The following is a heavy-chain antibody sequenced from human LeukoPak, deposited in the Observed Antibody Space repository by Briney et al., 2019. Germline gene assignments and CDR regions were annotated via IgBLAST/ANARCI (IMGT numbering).Heavy chain of an antibody. V-gene: IGHV4-59*01. Sequence: SETLSLTCTVSGGSISSYYWSWIRQPPGKGLEWIGYIYYSGSTNYNPSLKSRVTISVDTSKNQFSLRLSSVTAADTAMYYCARETRGWFGELLGFDPWGQGTLVTVSS. D-gene: IGHD3-10*01. CDR2: IYYSGST. J-gene: IGHJ5*02. CDR1: GGSISSYY. CDR3: ARETRGWFGELLGFDP.